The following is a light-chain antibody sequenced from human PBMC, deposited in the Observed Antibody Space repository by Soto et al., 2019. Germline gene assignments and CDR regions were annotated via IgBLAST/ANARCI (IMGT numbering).Light chain of an antibody. V-gene: IGKV3-20*01. CDR1: QSVSVNS. Sequence: ENELTLTVGTVAVSAGERATLCRRTSQSVSVNSLAWYQQNGGQAPRLLIFAASPRATGVPVRFSGTWSGTEFALAISSLEADESAVYYYRQYGGSPCTFGPGTQVDIK. CDR3: RQYGGSPCT. J-gene: IGKJ3*01. CDR2: AAS.